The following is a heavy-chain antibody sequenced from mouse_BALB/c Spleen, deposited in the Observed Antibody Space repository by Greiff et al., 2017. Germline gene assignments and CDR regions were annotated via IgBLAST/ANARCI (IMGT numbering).Heavy chain of an antibody. V-gene: IGHV5-12-1*01. Sequence: EVQVVESGGGLVKPGGSLKLSCAASGFAFSSYDMSWVRQTPEKRLEWVAYISSGGGSTYYPDTVKGRFTISRDNAKNTLYLQMSSLKSEDTAMYYCARHEELQDWGQGTLVTVSA. CDR1: GFAFSSYD. D-gene: IGHD1-1*01. J-gene: IGHJ3*01. CDR2: ISSGGGST. CDR3: ARHEELQD.